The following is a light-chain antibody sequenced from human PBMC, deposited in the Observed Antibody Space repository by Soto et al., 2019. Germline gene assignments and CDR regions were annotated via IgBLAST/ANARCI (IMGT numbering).Light chain of an antibody. V-gene: IGLV1-40*01. Sequence: QSVLTQPPSVSGAPGQRVTISCTGSSSNIGAGYDVHWYQQLPGTAPKLLIYGNSNRPSGVPDRFSGSKSGTSASLATTGLQAEDEADYYCQSYDSSLSGNYVFGTGTKVTVL. CDR2: GNS. CDR1: SSNIGAGYD. J-gene: IGLJ1*01. CDR3: QSYDSSLSGNYV.